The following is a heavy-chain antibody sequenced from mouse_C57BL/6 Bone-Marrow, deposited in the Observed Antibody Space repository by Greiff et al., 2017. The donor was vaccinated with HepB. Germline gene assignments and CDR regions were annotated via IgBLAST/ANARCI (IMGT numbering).Heavy chain of an antibody. Sequence: EVQVVESGGGLVQPGESLKLSCESNEYEFPSHDMSWVRKTPEKRLELVAAINSDGGSTYYPDTMERRFIISRDNTKKTLYLQMSSLRSEDTALHYCARRGGGNGAMDYWGQGTSVTVSS. CDR3: ARRGGGNGAMDY. CDR1: EYEFPSHD. CDR2: INSDGGST. J-gene: IGHJ4*01. V-gene: IGHV5-2*01. D-gene: IGHD1-1*02.